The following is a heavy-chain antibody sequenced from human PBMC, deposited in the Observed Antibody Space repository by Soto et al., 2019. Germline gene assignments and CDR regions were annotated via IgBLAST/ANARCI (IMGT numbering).Heavy chain of an antibody. D-gene: IGHD3-10*01. Sequence: GESLKIAGRGSEYSFTSYWIGWVRQMPGKGLEWMGIIHPRDSDTRYSPSFQGQVTISADMSISTAYLLWNSLKASDTAMYYCARLDYGSGSHLYYFDYWGQGTPVTVSS. CDR3: ARLDYGSGSHLYYFDY. J-gene: IGHJ4*02. V-gene: IGHV5-51*01. CDR1: EYSFTSYW. CDR2: IHPRDSDT.